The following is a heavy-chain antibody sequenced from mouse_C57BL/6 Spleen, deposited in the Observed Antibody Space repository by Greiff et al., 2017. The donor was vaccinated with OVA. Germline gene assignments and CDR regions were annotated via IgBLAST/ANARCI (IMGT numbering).Heavy chain of an antibody. CDR3: AGERITTVVSPAWFAY. CDR2: ISNGGGST. J-gene: IGHJ3*01. Sequence: EVMLVESGGGLVQPGGSLKLSCAASGFTFSDYYMYWVRQTPEKRLEWVAYISNGGGSTYYPDTVKGRFTISRDNAKNTLYLQMSRLKSEDTAMYYCAGERITTVVSPAWFAYWGQGTLVTVSA. CDR1: GFTFSDYY. D-gene: IGHD1-1*01. V-gene: IGHV5-12*01.